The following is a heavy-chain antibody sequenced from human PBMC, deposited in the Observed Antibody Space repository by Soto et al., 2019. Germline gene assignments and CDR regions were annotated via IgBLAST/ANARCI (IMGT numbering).Heavy chain of an antibody. CDR1: GGSISSSNW. Sequence: SLTCAVSGGSISSSNWWSWVRQPPGKGLEWIGEIYHSGSTNYNPSLKSRVTISVDKSKNQFSLKLSSVTAEDTAVYYCARDPSGDISSGYGCWSYYYYGRDVWGQGSRCTVAS. D-gene: IGHD6-13*01. V-gene: IGHV4-4*02. CDR3: ARDPSGDISSGYGCWSYYYYGRDV. CDR2: IYHSGST. J-gene: IGHJ6*02.